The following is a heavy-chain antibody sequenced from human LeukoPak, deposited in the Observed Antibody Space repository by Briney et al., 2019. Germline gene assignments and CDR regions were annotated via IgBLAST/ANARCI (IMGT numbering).Heavy chain of an antibody. Sequence: GGSLRLSCAASGFSFNNYWMSWVRQAPGKGLEWVANIKQDGSEKYYVDSVKGRFTISRDNAKNSLFLQMDSLRAEDTAVYYCARDRYCSGGSCYFGHYYYYMDVWGKGTTVTVSS. J-gene: IGHJ6*03. CDR3: ARDRYCSGGSCYFGHYYYYMDV. CDR1: GFSFNNYW. CDR2: IKQDGSEK. V-gene: IGHV3-7*01. D-gene: IGHD2-15*01.